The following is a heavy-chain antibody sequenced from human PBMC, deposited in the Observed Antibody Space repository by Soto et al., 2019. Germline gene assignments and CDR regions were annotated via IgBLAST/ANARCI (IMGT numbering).Heavy chain of an antibody. V-gene: IGHV3-23*01. D-gene: IGHD3-16*01. CDR2: ISGSGGST. J-gene: IGHJ4*02. Sequence: GGSLRLSCAASGFTFSSYAMSWVRQAPGKGLEWVSAISGSGGSTYYADSVKGRFTISRENSKNTLYLQMNSLRAEDTAVYYCAKDWGDPPAALFDYWGQGTLVTVSS. CDR1: GFTFSSYA. CDR3: AKDWGDPPAALFDY.